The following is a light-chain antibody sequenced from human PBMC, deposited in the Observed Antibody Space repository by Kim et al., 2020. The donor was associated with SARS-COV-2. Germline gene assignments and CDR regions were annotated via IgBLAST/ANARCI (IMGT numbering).Light chain of an antibody. J-gene: IGLJ3*02. CDR3: QAWDSSLRV. Sequence: SYELTQPPSVSVSPGQTASITCSGDKLGDKYACWYQQKPGQSPVLVIYQDSKRPSGIPERFSGSNSGNTATLTISGTQAMDEADYYCQAWDSSLRVFVGG. V-gene: IGLV3-1*01. CDR1: KLGDKY. CDR2: QDS.